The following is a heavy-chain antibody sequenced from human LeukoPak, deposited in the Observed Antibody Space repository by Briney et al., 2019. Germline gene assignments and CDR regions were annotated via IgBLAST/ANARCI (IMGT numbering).Heavy chain of an antibody. D-gene: IGHD6-6*01. Sequence: SQTLSLTCTVSGGSISSGGYYWSWIRQHPGKGLEWIGYIYYSGSTYYNPSLKSRVTISVDTSKNQFSLKLSSVTAADTAVYYCARGGSIAALYYYYGMDVWGQGTTVTVSS. CDR1: GGSISSGGYY. CDR3: ARGGSIAALYYYYGMDV. J-gene: IGHJ6*02. CDR2: IYYSGST. V-gene: IGHV4-31*03.